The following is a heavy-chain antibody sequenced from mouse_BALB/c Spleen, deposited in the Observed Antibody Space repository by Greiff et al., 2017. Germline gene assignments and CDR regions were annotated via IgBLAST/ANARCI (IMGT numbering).Heavy chain of an antibody. CDR1: GFTFSSFG. Sequence: EVKLVESGGGLVQPGGSRKLSCAASGFTFSSFGMHWVRQAPEKGLEWVAYISSGSSTIYYADTVKGRFTISRDNPKNTLFLQMTSLRSEDTAMYYCARSDYYGSSYGYFDVWGAGTTVTVSS. CDR2: ISSGSSTI. CDR3: ARSDYYGSSYGYFDV. J-gene: IGHJ1*01. D-gene: IGHD1-1*01. V-gene: IGHV5-17*02.